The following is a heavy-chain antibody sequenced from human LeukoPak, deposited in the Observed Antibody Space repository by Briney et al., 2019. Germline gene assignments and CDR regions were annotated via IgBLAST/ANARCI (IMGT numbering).Heavy chain of an antibody. D-gene: IGHD3-22*01. CDR3: ARYYYDSSGHPYYFDY. CDR2: IYSGGRT. J-gene: IGHJ4*02. Sequence: PGGSLRLSCAASGFIVSSNYMSWVRPAPGKGLEWVSVIYSGGRTYYADSVKGRFTISRDNSKNTVYLQMNSLRAEDTAVYYCARYYYDSSGHPYYFDYWGQGTLVTVSS. V-gene: IGHV3-53*01. CDR1: GFIVSSNY.